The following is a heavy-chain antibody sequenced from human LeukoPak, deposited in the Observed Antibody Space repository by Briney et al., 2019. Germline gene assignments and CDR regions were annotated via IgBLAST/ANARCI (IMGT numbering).Heavy chain of an antibody. CDR2: ISAYNGNT. V-gene: IGHV1-18*01. Sequence: GASVKVSCKASGYTFTSYGISWVRQAPGQGLEWMGWISAYNGNTNYAQKLQGRVTMTTDTSISTAYMELSRLRSDDTAVYYCARDFKATTFQYYYYYYMDVWGKGTTVTVSS. D-gene: IGHD5-12*01. CDR3: ARDFKATTFQYYYYYYMDV. J-gene: IGHJ6*03. CDR1: GYTFTSYG.